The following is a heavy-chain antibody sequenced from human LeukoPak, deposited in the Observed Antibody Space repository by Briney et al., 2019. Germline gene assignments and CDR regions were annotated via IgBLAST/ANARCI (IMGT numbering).Heavy chain of an antibody. Sequence: SVKVSCKASGGTFTGSAINWVRQAPGQGLEWMGGIIPTFATTNYAQKFQDRVTITADESTTTAYMELSSLRSEDTAIYYCARAPSDYYASARNRFFDSWGQGTLVTVSS. V-gene: IGHV1-69*13. CDR2: IIPTFATT. D-gene: IGHD3-10*01. J-gene: IGHJ4*02. CDR1: GGTFTGSA. CDR3: ARAPSDYYASARNRFFDS.